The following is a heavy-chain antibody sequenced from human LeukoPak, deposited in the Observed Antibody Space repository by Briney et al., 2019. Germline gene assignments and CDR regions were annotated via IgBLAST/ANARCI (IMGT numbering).Heavy chain of an antibody. J-gene: IGHJ3*02. D-gene: IGHD7-27*01. CDR2: IYSDGGT. Sequence: SETLSLTCIVSDDSISNYYWSWIRQPAGKGLEWIGRIYSDGGTNYNPSLKTSNNQFSLRLTSVTAADTAVYYCARGRIWGSHAFDIWGQGTMVTVSS. V-gene: IGHV4-4*07. CDR1: DDSISNYY. CDR3: ARGRIWGSHAFDI.